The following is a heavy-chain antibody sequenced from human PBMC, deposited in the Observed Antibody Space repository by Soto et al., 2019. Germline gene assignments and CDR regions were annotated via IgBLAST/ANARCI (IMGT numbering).Heavy chain of an antibody. D-gene: IGHD2-21*01. V-gene: IGHV5-51*01. Sequence: GESLKISCKGSGYSFTSYWIGWVLQMPWKGLEWMGIIYPGDSDTRYSPSFQGQVTISADKSISTAYLQWSSLKASDTAMYYCARRYYCGGDCYYYGMDVWGQGTTVTVSS. CDR2: IYPGDSDT. CDR1: GYSFTSYW. J-gene: IGHJ6*02. CDR3: ARRYYCGGDCYYYGMDV.